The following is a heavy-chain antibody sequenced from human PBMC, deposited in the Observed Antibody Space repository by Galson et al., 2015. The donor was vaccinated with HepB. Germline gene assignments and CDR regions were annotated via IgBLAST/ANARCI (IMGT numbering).Heavy chain of an antibody. CDR1: GYTFTSYY. CDR2: INTNTGNP. D-gene: IGHD3-22*01. J-gene: IGHJ4*02. CDR3: ARDTYYYDSSGSHFGESFDY. V-gene: IGHV7-4-1*02. Sequence: SVKVSCKASGYTFTSYYMHWVRQAPGQGLEWMGWINTNTGNPTYAQGFTGRFVFSLDTSVSTAYLQISSLKAEDTAVYYCARDTYYYDSSGSHFGESFDYWGQGTLVTVSS.